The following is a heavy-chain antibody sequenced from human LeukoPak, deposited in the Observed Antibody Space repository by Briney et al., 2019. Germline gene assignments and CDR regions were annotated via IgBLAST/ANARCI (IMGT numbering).Heavy chain of an antibody. CDR3: ARESYYDFWSGSLPVDY. Sequence: SQTLSLTCAVSGGSISSGGYSWSWIRQPPGKGLEWIGYIYHSGSTYYNPSLKSRVTISVDRSKNQFSLKLNSVTPEDTAVYYCARESYYDFWSGSLPVDYWGQGTLVTVSS. D-gene: IGHD3-3*01. V-gene: IGHV4-30-2*01. CDR2: IYHSGST. J-gene: IGHJ4*02. CDR1: GGSISSGGYS.